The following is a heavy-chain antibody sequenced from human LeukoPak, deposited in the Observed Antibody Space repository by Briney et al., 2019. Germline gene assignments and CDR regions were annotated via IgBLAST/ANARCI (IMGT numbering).Heavy chain of an antibody. CDR3: ARAANTAMVTG. V-gene: IGHV4-59*01. CDR1: GGSISSYY. D-gene: IGHD5-18*01. J-gene: IGHJ4*02. Sequence: SETLSLTCTVSGGSISSYYWSWIRQPPGKGLEWIGYIYYSGSPNYNPSLKSRVTISVDTSKNQFSLKLSSVTAADTAVYYCARAANTAMVTGWGQGTLVTVSS. CDR2: IYYSGSP.